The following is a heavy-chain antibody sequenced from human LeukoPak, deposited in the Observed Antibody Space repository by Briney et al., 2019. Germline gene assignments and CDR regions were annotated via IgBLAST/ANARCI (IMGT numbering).Heavy chain of an antibody. CDR1: GYTFTGYY. D-gene: IGHD2-15*01. Sequence: ASVKVSCKASGYTFTGYYMHWVRQAPGQGLEWMGWINPNSGGTNYAQKFQGRVTMTRDASISTAYMELSRLRSDDTAVYYCAREWWELRIFDYWGQGTLVTVSS. CDR2: INPNSGGT. J-gene: IGHJ4*02. V-gene: IGHV1-2*02. CDR3: AREWWELRIFDY.